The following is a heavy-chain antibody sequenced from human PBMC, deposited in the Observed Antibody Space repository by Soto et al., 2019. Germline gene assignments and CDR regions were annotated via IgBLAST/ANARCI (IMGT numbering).Heavy chain of an antibody. J-gene: IGHJ6*03. V-gene: IGHV1-69*02. D-gene: IGHD2-15*01. CDR1: GGTFSSYT. CDR3: ARGDLGYCSGGSCYYYYMDV. CDR2: IIPILGIA. Sequence: SVKVSCKASGGTFSSYTISWVRQAPGQGLEWMGRIIPILGIANYAQKFQGRVTITADKSTSTAYMELSSLRSEDTAVYYCARGDLGYCSGGSCYYYYMDVWGKGTTVTVSS.